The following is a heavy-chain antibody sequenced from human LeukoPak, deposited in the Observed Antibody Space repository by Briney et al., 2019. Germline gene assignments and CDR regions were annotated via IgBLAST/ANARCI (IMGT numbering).Heavy chain of an antibody. CDR3: AGRIAVAGFDY. CDR2: IYHSGST. D-gene: IGHD6-19*01. Sequence: SETLSLTCTVSGGSISSSSYSWTWIRQPPGKGLEWIGEIYHSGSTNYNPSLKSRVTISVDKSKNQFSLKLSSVTAADTAVYYCAGRIAVAGFDYWGQGTLVTVSS. J-gene: IGHJ4*02. V-gene: IGHV4-39*07. CDR1: GGSISSSSYS.